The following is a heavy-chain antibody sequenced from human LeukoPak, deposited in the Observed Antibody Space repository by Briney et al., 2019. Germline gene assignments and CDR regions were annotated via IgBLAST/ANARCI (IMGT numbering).Heavy chain of an antibody. Sequence: PGGSLRISCAASGFTFSSYGMHWVRQAPGKGLEWVAVISYDGSNKYYADSVKGRFTISRDNSKNTLYLQMNSLRAEDTAVYYCAKDLGPYDILTGCDYWGQGTLVTVSS. CDR2: ISYDGSNK. J-gene: IGHJ4*02. D-gene: IGHD3-9*01. CDR1: GFTFSSYG. V-gene: IGHV3-30*18. CDR3: AKDLGPYDILTGCDY.